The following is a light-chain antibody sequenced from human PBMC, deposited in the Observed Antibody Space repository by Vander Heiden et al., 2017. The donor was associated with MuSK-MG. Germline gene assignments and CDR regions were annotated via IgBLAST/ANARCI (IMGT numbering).Light chain of an antibody. J-gene: IGKJ1*01. Sequence: DIVMNQTPLSLSVTPGQPASISCKSSQSLLDPDGKTYLYWYLQRPGHSPQLLIYELSNRFSGVPVRFSGSGSGTDFTLKISRVEAEDVGIYYCEQSIQHPKTFGQGTKVEIK. V-gene: IGKV2D-29*02. CDR2: ELS. CDR3: EQSIQHPKT. CDR1: QSLLDPDGKTY.